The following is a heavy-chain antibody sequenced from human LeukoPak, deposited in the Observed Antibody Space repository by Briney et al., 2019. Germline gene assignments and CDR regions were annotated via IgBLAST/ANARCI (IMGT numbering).Heavy chain of an antibody. CDR3: AGSGWYIYYYYYMDV. J-gene: IGHJ6*03. CDR2: INHSGST. D-gene: IGHD6-19*01. Sequence: SETLSLTCAVYGGSFSGYYWSWIRQPPGKGLEWIGEINHSGSTNYNPSLKSRVTISVDTSKNQFSLRLSSVTAADTAVYYCAGSGWYIYYYYYMDVWGKGTTVTVSS. CDR1: GGSFSGYY. V-gene: IGHV4-34*01.